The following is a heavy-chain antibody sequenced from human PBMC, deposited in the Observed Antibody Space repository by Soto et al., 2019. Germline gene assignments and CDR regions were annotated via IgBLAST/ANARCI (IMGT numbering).Heavy chain of an antibody. V-gene: IGHV1-8*02. CDR3: ATTDLGYCSGGGCYHSKYFDY. CDR2: MNPDSGNT. D-gene: IGHD2-15*01. Sequence: GASVKVSCKASGNTFSHYEINWVRQATGQGLEWMGWMNPDSGNTGYAQKFQGRVTMTEDTSTDTAYMELSSLRSEDTAVYYCATTDLGYCSGGGCYHSKYFDYWGQGTLVTVSS. J-gene: IGHJ4*02. CDR1: GNTFSHYE.